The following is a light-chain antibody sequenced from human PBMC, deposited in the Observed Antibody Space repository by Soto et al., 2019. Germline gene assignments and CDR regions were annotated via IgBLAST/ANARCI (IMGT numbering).Light chain of an antibody. CDR2: KAS. J-gene: IGKJ2*01. V-gene: IGKV1-5*03. CDR3: KQYNSYPYT. Sequence: DIQMTQSPSTLSASVGDRVTITCRASQSISSWLAWYQQKPGKAPKLLIYKASSFESGVPSRFSGSGSGTEFTLTISSLQPDDFATYYCKQYNSYPYTFGQGTKLEIK. CDR1: QSISSW.